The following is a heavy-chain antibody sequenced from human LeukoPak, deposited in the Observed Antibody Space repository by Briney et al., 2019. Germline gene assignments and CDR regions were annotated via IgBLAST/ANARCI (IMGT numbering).Heavy chain of an antibody. D-gene: IGHD5-18*01. CDR2: IYSGGST. CDR3: ARDTERGYSYGERYYGMDV. Sequence: GGSLRLSCAASGFTFSDYYMSWIRQAPGKGLEWVSVIYSGGSTYYADSVKGRFTISRDNSKNTLYLQMNSLRAEDTAVYYCARDTERGYSYGERYYGMDVWGQGTTVTVSS. J-gene: IGHJ6*02. CDR1: GFTFSDYY. V-gene: IGHV3-53*01.